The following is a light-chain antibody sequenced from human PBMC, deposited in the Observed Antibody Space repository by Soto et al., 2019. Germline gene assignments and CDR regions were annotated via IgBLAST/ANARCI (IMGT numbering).Light chain of an antibody. CDR3: QSYDSSLSGWV. V-gene: IGLV1-40*01. J-gene: IGLJ3*02. Sequence: QSVLTQPPSVSGDPGQRVTISCTGSSSNIGAGYDVHWYQQLPGTAPKLFIFGNSNRPSGVPDRFSGSKSGTSASLAITGLQAEDEADYYCQSYDSSLSGWVFGGGTKLTVL. CDR2: GNS. CDR1: SSNIGAGYD.